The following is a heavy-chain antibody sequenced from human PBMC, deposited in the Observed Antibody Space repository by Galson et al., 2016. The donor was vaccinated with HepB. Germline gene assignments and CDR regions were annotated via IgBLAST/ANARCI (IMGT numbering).Heavy chain of an antibody. V-gene: IGHV3-30*18. J-gene: IGHJ4*02. D-gene: IGHD2-21*02. CDR1: GFTFSDYG. CDR2: ISKDGSDK. Sequence: SLRLSCAASGFTFSDYGMHWVRQAPGRGLEWVSVISKDGSDKQYADSVKGRFTVSRDNSENTLFLQMNSLRVEDTAVYYCAKMDCGRDCPRDYWGQGTLVTVSS. CDR3: AKMDCGRDCPRDY.